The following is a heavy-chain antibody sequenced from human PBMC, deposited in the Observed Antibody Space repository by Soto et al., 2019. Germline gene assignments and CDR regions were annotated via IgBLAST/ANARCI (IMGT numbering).Heavy chain of an antibody. CDR1: GFTFSSYS. CDR2: ISSSSSTI. Sequence: GGSLRLSCAASGFTFSSYSMNWVRQAPGKGLEWVSYISSSSSTIYYADSVKGRFTISRDNAKNSLYLQMNSLRAEDTAVYYCALRRVYSSGWYEDYWGQGTLVTVSS. D-gene: IGHD6-19*01. J-gene: IGHJ4*02. CDR3: ALRRVYSSGWYEDY. V-gene: IGHV3-48*01.